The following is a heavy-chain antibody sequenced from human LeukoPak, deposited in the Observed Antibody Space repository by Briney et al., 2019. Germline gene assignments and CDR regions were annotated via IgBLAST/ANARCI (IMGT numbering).Heavy chain of an antibody. CDR3: ARGIAAPGTGVWFDP. D-gene: IGHD6-13*01. Sequence: SETLSLTCTVSGVSISSYYWSWIRQPPGKGLDWIGYIYYSGSTNYNPSLKSRVTISVDTSKNQFSLRLSSVTAADTAVYYCARGIAAPGTGVWFDPWGQGTLVTVSS. CDR1: GVSISSYY. CDR2: IYYSGST. J-gene: IGHJ5*02. V-gene: IGHV4-59*01.